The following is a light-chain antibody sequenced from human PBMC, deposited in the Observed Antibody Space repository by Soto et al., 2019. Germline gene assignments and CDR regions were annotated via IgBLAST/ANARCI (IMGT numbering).Light chain of an antibody. CDR1: ALPKKN. Sequence: SYELTQPPSVSVSPGQTARITCSGDALPKKNAYWYQQRSGQAPVLVIYGDNKRPSGIPERFSVSSSGTVATLTISGAQVEDEADYFCYSTDSSKSRGVFGGGTKLTVL. J-gene: IGLJ2*01. CDR3: YSTDSSKSRGV. V-gene: IGLV3-10*01. CDR2: GDN.